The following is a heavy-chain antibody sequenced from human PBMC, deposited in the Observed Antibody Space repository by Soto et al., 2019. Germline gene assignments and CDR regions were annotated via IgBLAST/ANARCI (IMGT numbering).Heavy chain of an antibody. CDR3: ARLAPMVRGVIITS. V-gene: IGHV4-39*01. CDR2: IYYSGST. D-gene: IGHD3-10*01. J-gene: IGHJ5*02. Sequence: PSETLSLTCTVSGVSISSSSYYWGWIRQPPGKGLEWIGSIYYSGSTYYNPSLKSRVTISVDTSKNQFSLKLSSVTAADTAVYYCARLAPMVRGVIITSWGQGTLVTVSS. CDR1: GVSISSSSYY.